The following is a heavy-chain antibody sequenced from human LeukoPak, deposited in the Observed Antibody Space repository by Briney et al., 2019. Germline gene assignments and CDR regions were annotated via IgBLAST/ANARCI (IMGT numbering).Heavy chain of an antibody. CDR3: ASERPSSSWYDY. CDR2: IYQDGIEK. V-gene: IGHV3-7*01. D-gene: IGHD6-13*01. CDR1: GFIFGSHL. Sequence: GGSLRLSCVASGFIFGSHLMTWVRQAPGKGLEWVANIYQDGIEKYYMASVRGRFTISRDNAKNLLYLEMNSLRDEDTAVYYCASERPSSSWYDYWGQGTLVTVSS. J-gene: IGHJ4*02.